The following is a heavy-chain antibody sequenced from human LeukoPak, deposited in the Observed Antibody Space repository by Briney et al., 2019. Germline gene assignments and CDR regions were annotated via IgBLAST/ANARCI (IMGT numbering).Heavy chain of an antibody. CDR1: GGSVSSGSCY. J-gene: IGHJ6*04. D-gene: IGHD1-14*01. CDR3: ARNRRGDYYYGMDV. Sequence: SETLSLTCTVSGGSVSSGSCYWSWIRQPPGKGLEWIGYIYYSGSTNYNPSLKSRVTISVDTSKNQFSLKLSSVTAADTAVYYCARNRRGDYYYGMDVWGKGTTVTVSS. V-gene: IGHV4-61*01. CDR2: IYYSGST.